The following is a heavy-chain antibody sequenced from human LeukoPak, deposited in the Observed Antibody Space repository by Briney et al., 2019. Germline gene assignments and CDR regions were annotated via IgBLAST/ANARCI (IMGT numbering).Heavy chain of an antibody. D-gene: IGHD6-13*01. Sequence: SVIVSSTASVLTLTLYAISWVRQAPGQGIEWMGRSIPILGIANYAQKFQGRVTITADQSTSTAYMELSSLRSEDTAVYYCASVTQGIAAPWVNWFDPWGQGTLVTVSS. CDR1: VLTLTLYA. J-gene: IGHJ5*02. CDR2: SIPILGIA. V-gene: IGHV1-69*04. CDR3: ASVTQGIAAPWVNWFDP.